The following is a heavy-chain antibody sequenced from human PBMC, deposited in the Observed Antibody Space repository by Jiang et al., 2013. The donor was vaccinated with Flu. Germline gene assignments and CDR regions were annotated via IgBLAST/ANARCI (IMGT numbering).Heavy chain of an antibody. D-gene: IGHD3-9*01. J-gene: IGHJ4*01. CDR2: VNHRGTT. CDR1: GASFSGYF. CDR3: ARVRRDFDYVRQFYLDY. V-gene: IGHV4-34*01. Sequence: LLKPSETLSLNCAVSGASFSGYFWSWIRQPPGKGLEWIGEVNHRGTTNYNPSVKSRLTISVDTSKDQFSLKMTSMTAADTAIYFCARVRRDFDYVRQFYLDYWGLGTLVTVSS.